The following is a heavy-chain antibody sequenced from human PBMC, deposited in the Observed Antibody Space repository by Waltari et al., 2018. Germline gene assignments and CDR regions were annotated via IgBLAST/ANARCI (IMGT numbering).Heavy chain of an antibody. J-gene: IGHJ4*02. CDR3: ARGRYCTTTSCYATSYY. Sequence: QVQLVQSGSELKKPGAPVKISCKASGYTFTNYVITWVPQALGQGLEWMGWINVNTGTPTYAQGFTGRFVFSLDTSVSTAYLQIGSLKPEDTAVYFCARGRYCTTTSCYATSYYWGQGTLVTVSS. V-gene: IGHV7-4-1*01. CDR2: INVNTGTP. D-gene: IGHD2-2*01. CDR1: GYTFTNYV.